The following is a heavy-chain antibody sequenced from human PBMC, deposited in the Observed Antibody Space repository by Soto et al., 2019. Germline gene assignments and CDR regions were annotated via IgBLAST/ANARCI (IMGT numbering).Heavy chain of an antibody. J-gene: IGHJ6*02. CDR3: ARDCSGGSCYPGMDV. CDR1: GFTFSTYE. Sequence: PGGSLRLSCAASGFTFSTYEMIWVRQAPGKGLEWVSYISSSGSTIHYADSVKGRFTISRDNAKNSVYLQINSLRAEDTAVYFCARDCSGGSCYPGMDVWGQGTTVTVSS. D-gene: IGHD2-15*01. V-gene: IGHV3-48*03. CDR2: ISSSGSTI.